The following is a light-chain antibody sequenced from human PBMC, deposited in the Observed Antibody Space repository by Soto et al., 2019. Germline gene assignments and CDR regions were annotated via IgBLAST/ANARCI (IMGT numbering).Light chain of an antibody. CDR2: EVS. V-gene: IGLV2-14*01. CDR3: SSYTTSSTHWV. Sequence: QSALTQPASVSGSPGQSITISCAGTSSDVGGYNYVSWYQKHPGKAPKLIIYEVSNRPSGVSNRFSGSKSGNTASLTISGLQAEDEADYYCSSYTTSSTHWVFGGGTKLTVL. J-gene: IGLJ3*02. CDR1: SSDVGGYNY.